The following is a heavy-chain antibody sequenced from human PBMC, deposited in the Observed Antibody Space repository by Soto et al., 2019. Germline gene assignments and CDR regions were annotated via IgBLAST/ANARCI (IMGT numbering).Heavy chain of an antibody. V-gene: IGHV5-10-1*01. CDR3: ARRVDTAMPTHYYYYGMDV. CDR1: GYRLTRYL. D-gene: IGHD5-18*01. Sequence: GGAPKISLNGSGYRLTRYLISWGGQMPAEGLERMGRIDPSDSYTNYSPSFQGHVTISADKSISTAYLQWSSLKASDTAMYYCARRVDTAMPTHYYYYGMDVWGQGTTVTVSS. J-gene: IGHJ6*02. CDR2: IDPSDSYT.